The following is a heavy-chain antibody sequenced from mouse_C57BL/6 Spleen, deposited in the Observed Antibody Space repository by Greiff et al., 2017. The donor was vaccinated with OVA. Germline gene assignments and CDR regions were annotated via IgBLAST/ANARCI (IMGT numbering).Heavy chain of an antibody. CDR2: IDPNSGGT. J-gene: IGHJ3*01. V-gene: IGHV1-72*01. CDR1: GYTFTSYW. CDR3: AREGNNVNSVFGY. D-gene: IGHD1-3*01. Sequence: QVQLQQPGAELVKPGASVKLSCKASGYTFTSYWMHWVKQRPGRGLEWIGRIDPNSGGTKYNEKFKSKATLTVDKPSSTAYMQLSSLTAEESAVYYCAREGNNVNSVFGYWGQGTLVTVAA.